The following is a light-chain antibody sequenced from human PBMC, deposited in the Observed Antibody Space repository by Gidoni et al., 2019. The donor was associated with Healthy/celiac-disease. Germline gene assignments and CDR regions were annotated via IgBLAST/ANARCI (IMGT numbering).Light chain of an antibody. CDR3: QQYNSYSRT. J-gene: IGKJ2*01. Sequence: DIQMTPSPSTLSASVGDRVTIPCRAIQSISSWLAWYQQKPGKAPKLLIYDASSLESGVPSRFSGSGSGTEFTLTISSLQPDDFATYYCQQYNSYSRTFGQGTKLEIK. CDR1: QSISSW. CDR2: DAS. V-gene: IGKV1-5*01.